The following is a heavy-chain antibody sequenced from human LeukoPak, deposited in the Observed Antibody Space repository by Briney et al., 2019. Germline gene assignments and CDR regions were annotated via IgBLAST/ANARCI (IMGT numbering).Heavy chain of an antibody. J-gene: IGHJ3*02. CDR3: ARVRIVVVTAIPVDAFDI. V-gene: IGHV1-2*02. CDR2: INPNSCGP. CDR1: GYTFTGYY. D-gene: IGHD2-21*02. Sequence: ASVKVSCKASGYTFTGYYMHWVRQAPGQGLEWMGWINPNSCGPNYAQKFQGRVTMTRDTSISTAYMELSRLRSDDTAVYYCARVRIVVVTAIPVDAFDIWGQGTMVTVSS.